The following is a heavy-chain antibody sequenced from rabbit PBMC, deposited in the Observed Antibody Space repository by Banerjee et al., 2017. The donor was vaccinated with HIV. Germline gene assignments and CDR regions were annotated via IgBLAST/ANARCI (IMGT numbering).Heavy chain of an antibody. CDR1: GFDFSSYG. Sequence: QEQLVESGGGLVQPGGSLKLSCKASGFDFSSYGVSWVRQAPGKGREWIGYIDPVFGSTYYASWVKGLFTSASHNAQNTLYRQLNSLTAADTATYFCVRVPGYAGDGYASNLGGPGTLVTVS. CDR3: VRVPGYAGDGYASNL. V-gene: IGHV1S47*01. J-gene: IGHJ4*01. D-gene: IGHD4-2*01. CDR2: IDPVFGST.